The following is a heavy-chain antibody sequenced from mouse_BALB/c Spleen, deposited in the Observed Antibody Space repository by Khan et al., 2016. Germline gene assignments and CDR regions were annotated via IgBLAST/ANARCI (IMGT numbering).Heavy chain of an antibody. CDR3: ARFIPTSYYVMDY. J-gene: IGHJ4*01. Sequence: EVQLQESGPSLVKPSQSLSLTCSVTGHSITSGYWNWIRKFPGNKLEYMGYISHSGSTYYNRSLKILSFITRDCSENRLYLQLNSGTTEGTATYVTARFIPTSYYVMDYRGQGASVTGCS. CDR2: ISHSGST. V-gene: IGHV3-8*02. D-gene: IGHD1-2*01. CDR1: GHSITSGY.